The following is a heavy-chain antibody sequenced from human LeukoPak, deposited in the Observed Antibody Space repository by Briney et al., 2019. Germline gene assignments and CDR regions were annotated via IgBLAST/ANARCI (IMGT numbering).Heavy chain of an antibody. Sequence: SVKLSCKASGGTFSSYAISWVRQAPGQGLEWMGGIIPIFGTANYAQKFQGRVTITADESTSTAYMELSSLRSEDTAVYYCARVGGSSSGPGYYFDYWGQGTVVTVSS. CDR3: ARVGGSSSGPGYYFDY. CDR1: GGTFSSYA. V-gene: IGHV1-69*13. D-gene: IGHD6-13*01. J-gene: IGHJ4*02. CDR2: IIPIFGTA.